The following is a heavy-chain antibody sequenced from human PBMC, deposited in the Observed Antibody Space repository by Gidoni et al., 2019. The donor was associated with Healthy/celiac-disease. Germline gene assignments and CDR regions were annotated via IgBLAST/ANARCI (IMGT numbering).Heavy chain of an antibody. CDR3: ARDVQSVNLLGY. V-gene: IGHV1-18*01. CDR2: ISAYNDNT. CDR1: AYTFTSYG. J-gene: IGHJ4*02. D-gene: IGHD1-1*01. Sequence: VQLVQSGAEVKKPGASVKVSCKASAYTFTSYGISWVRQAPGQGLEWMGWISAYNDNTNCTQKLQGRVTMTTDTSTSTAYMERRSLRSDDTAVYYCARDVQSVNLLGYWGQGTLVTVSS.